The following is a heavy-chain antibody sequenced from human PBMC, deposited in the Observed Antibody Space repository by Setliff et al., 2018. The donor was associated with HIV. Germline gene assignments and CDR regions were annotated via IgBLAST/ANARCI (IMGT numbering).Heavy chain of an antibody. J-gene: IGHJ4*02. CDR1: GGSFSGYH. CDR2: INHSGRT. D-gene: IGHD6-13*01. V-gene: IGHV4-34*01. CDR3: ARESPRSSWFYFDF. Sequence: PSETLSLTCAVYGGSFSGYHWNWIRQPPGKGLEWIGEINHSGRTNYNPSLKSRVTISVDTSKNQFSLKLRSVTAADTAMYYCARESPRSSWFYFDFWGQGTLVTVSS.